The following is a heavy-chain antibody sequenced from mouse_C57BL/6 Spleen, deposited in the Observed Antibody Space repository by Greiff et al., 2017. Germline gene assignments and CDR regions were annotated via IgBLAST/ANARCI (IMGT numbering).Heavy chain of an antibody. Sequence: EVKLVESGEGLVKPGGSLKLSCAASGFTFSSYAMSWVRQTPEKRLEWVAYISSGGDYIYYADTVKGRFTISRDNARNTLYLQMSSLKSEDTAMYCCTREGYYGDWYFDVWGTGTTVTVSS. D-gene: IGHD1-1*01. V-gene: IGHV5-9-1*02. CDR1: GFTFSSYA. J-gene: IGHJ1*03. CDR2: ISSGGDYI. CDR3: TREGYYGDWYFDV.